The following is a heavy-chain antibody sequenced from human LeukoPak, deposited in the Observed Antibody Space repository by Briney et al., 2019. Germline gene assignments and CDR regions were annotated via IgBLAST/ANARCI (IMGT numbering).Heavy chain of an antibody. CDR2: ISSSSSYI. J-gene: IGHJ4*02. Sequence: GGSLRLSCAASGFTFSSYSMNWVRQAPGKGLEWVSSISSSSSYIYYADSVKGRFTISRDNAKNSLYLQMNSLRAEDTAVYYCARARVGATPFDYWGQGTLVTVSS. V-gene: IGHV3-21*01. CDR3: ARARVGATPFDY. CDR1: GFTFSSYS. D-gene: IGHD1-26*01.